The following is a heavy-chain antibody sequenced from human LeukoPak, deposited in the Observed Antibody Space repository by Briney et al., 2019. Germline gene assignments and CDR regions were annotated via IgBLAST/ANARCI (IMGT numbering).Heavy chain of an antibody. CDR3: ARDGTYYYGSGSYEIDY. CDR1: GYTFTSYD. CDR2: MNPNSGNT. D-gene: IGHD3-10*01. V-gene: IGHV1-8*02. J-gene: IGHJ4*02. Sequence: ASVKVSCKASGYTFTSYDINWVRQATGQGLEWMGWMNPNSGNTDYAQKLQGRVTMTTDTSTSTAYMELRSLRSDDTAVYYCARDGTYYYGSGSYEIDYWGQGTLVTVSS.